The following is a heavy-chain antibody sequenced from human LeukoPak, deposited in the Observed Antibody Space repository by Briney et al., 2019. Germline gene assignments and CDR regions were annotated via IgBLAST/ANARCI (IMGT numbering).Heavy chain of an antibody. Sequence: SETLSLTCTVSGGSISSSSYYWGWIRQPPGKGLEWIGSIYYSGSTYYNPSLKSRVTISVDTSKNQFSLKLSSVTAADTAVYYCARLDIVATIFDYWGQGTLVTVTS. V-gene: IGHV4-39*01. CDR1: GGSISSSSYY. CDR2: IYYSGST. J-gene: IGHJ4*02. D-gene: IGHD5-12*01. CDR3: ARLDIVATIFDY.